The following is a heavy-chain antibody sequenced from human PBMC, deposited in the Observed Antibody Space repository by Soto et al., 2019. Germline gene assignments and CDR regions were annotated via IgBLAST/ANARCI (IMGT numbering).Heavy chain of an antibody. CDR1: GFTFSNYG. J-gene: IGHJ6*02. CDR3: ARDIESVTAKHFFYYYAMDV. D-gene: IGHD2-8*01. CDR2: VSANNGHT. Sequence: GASVKVSCKASGFTFSNYGLNWVRQAPGQGLEWMGWVSANNGHTNYAQNLQGRVSMTTDTSTSTAYMELRGLGFDDTAVYYCARDIESVTAKHFFYYYAMDVWGQGTTVTVSS. V-gene: IGHV1-18*01.